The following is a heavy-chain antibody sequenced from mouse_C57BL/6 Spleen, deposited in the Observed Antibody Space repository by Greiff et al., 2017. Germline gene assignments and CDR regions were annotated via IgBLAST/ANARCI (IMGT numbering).Heavy chain of an antibody. CDR3: ARSEGGMDY. V-gene: IGHV1-82*01. Sequence: QVQLQQSGPELVKPGASVKISCKASGYAFSSSWMNWVKQRPGKGLEWIGRIYPGDGDTNYNGKFKGKATLTADKSSSTAYMQLSSLTSEDSAVYFCARSEGGMDYWGQGTSVTVSS. CDR1: GYAFSSSW. J-gene: IGHJ4*01. CDR2: IYPGDGDT.